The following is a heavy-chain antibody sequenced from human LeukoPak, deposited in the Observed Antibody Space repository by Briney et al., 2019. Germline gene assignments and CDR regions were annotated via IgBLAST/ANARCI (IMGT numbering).Heavy chain of an antibody. CDR3: ARGRVSSSTWYSTYYYYFYMDV. Sequence: NPSETLSLTCSVSDDSITMYYWTWLRQPPGKGLEWIGYVDHTGSTNFNPSLNGRVSISRDTTKNLFSLRLRSVTAADTAVYFCARGRVSSSTWYSTYYYYFYMDVWGKGTTVTVSS. J-gene: IGHJ6*03. D-gene: IGHD1-1*01. CDR2: VDHTGST. V-gene: IGHV4-59*01. CDR1: DDSITMYY.